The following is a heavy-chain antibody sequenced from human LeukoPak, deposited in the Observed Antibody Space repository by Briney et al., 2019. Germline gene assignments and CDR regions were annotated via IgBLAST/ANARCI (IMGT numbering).Heavy chain of an antibody. D-gene: IGHD2-15*01. CDR2: INPNSGGT. J-gene: IGHJ6*03. CDR3: ARNAVVVVPSYYYYYYMDV. V-gene: IGHV1-2*02. Sequence: ASVKVSCKASGYTFTGYYMHWVRQAPGQGLEWMGWINPNSGGTNYAQKFQGRVTMTRDTSTSTVYMELSSLRSEDTAVYYCARNAVVVVPSYYYYYYMDVWGKGTTVTISS. CDR1: GYTFTGYY.